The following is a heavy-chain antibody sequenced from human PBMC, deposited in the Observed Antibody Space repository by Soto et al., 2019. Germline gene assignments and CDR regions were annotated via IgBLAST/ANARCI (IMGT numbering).Heavy chain of an antibody. V-gene: IGHV4-39*01. J-gene: IGHJ4*02. CDR1: GGSISSSSYY. Sequence: PSETLSLTCTVSGGSISSSSYYWGWIRQPPGKGLEWIGSIYYSGSIYYNPSLKSRVTISVDTSKNQFSLKLSSVTAADTAVYYCARLDYYVSGRYSIYYFDNWGQGTLVTVSS. CDR3: ARLDYYVSGRYSIYYFDN. CDR2: IYYSGSI. D-gene: IGHD3-10*01.